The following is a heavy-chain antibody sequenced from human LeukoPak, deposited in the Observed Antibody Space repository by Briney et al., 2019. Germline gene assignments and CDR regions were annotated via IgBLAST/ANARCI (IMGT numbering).Heavy chain of an antibody. V-gene: IGHV4-59*08. CDR1: GGSISSYY. CDR2: IYYSGST. J-gene: IGHJ3*02. CDR3: ASLGLADAFDI. Sequence: PSETLSLTCTVSGGSISSYYWSWIRQPPGKGLEWIGYIYYSGSTNYNPSLKSRVTISVDTSKNQFSLKLGSVTAADTAVYYCASLGLADAFDIWGQGTMVTVSS. D-gene: IGHD3-16*01.